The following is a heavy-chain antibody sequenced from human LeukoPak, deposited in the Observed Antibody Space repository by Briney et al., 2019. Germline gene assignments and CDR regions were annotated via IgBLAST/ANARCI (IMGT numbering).Heavy chain of an antibody. CDR1: GGSISSGGYY. V-gene: IGHV4-31*01. CDR2: IFYSGST. J-gene: IGHJ4*02. Sequence: PSQTLSLTCTVSGGSISSGGYYWSWIRQRPGKGLEWIGYIFYSGSTYYNPSLKSPFTISVDTSMNQFSLKLSSVAAADTAVYYCARGKYYDFWSGYYRRGHYYFDYWGQGTLVTVSS. D-gene: IGHD3-3*01. CDR3: ARGKYYDFWSGYYRRGHYYFDY.